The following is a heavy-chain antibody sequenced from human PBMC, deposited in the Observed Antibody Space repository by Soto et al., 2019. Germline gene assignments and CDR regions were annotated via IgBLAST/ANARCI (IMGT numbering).Heavy chain of an antibody. V-gene: IGHV4-59*04. CDR3: AKEYSSSYYYSYMDV. J-gene: IGHJ6*03. CDR1: GGSISSYY. Sequence: SETLALTCTVSGGSISSYYGSWIRQPPGKGLEWIGCIYYSGSTYYNPSLRSRVTISVDTSKNQFSLKLSSVTAADTAVYYCAKEYSSSYYYSYMDVWGKGTTVTVS. D-gene: IGHD6-6*01. CDR2: IYYSGST.